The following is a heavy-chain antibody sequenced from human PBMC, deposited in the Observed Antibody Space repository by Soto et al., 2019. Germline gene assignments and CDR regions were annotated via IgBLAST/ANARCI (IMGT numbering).Heavy chain of an antibody. D-gene: IGHD3-3*01. Sequence: PSETLSLTCTVSGASISSDYWSWIRQPPGKGLEWIGYVSSSGTSNYNPSLKSRVTISLDTSKNQFSLRLSSVTAADTAVYYCARYYDFWTGLDYWGQGTLVTVSS. CDR2: VSSSGTS. J-gene: IGHJ4*02. CDR3: ARYYDFWTGLDY. CDR1: GASISSDY. V-gene: IGHV4-59*01.